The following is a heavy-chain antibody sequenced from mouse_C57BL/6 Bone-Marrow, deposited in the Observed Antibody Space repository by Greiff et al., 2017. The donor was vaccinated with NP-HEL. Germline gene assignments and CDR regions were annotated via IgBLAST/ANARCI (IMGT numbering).Heavy chain of an antibody. CDR1: GYTFTSYW. D-gene: IGHD1-1*01. Sequence: QVQLQQPGAELVKPGASVKLSCKASGYTFTSYWMHWVKQRPGQGLEWIGMIHPNSGSTNYNEKFKSKATLTVDKSSSTAYMQLSSLTSEVSAVYYCARDSYGSSDYWGQGTTLTVSS. CDR3: ARDSYGSSDY. J-gene: IGHJ2*01. CDR2: IHPNSGST. V-gene: IGHV1-64*01.